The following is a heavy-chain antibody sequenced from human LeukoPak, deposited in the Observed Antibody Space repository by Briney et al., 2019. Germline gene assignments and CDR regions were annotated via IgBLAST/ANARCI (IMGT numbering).Heavy chain of an antibody. D-gene: IGHD6-19*01. V-gene: IGHV5-51*01. Sequence: GESLKISCKTSGYSFTNYWIGWVRQIPGKGLEWMGIIYPGDSDTRYSPSFQGQVTISADKSISTAYLQWSSLKASDTAMYYCARHVASGWYWFDPWGQGTLVTVSS. CDR1: GYSFTNYW. J-gene: IGHJ5*02. CDR3: ARHVASGWYWFDP. CDR2: IYPGDSDT.